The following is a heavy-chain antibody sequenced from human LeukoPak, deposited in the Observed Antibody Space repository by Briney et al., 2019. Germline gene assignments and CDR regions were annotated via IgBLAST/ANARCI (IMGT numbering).Heavy chain of an antibody. D-gene: IGHD3-3*01. J-gene: IGHJ4*02. CDR2: ISTSSTYI. CDR3: AGGIYDGSPLDY. CDR1: GFNFNAYI. V-gene: IGHV3-21*01. Sequence: GGTLRLSCAASGFNFNAYIMSWVRQAPGKGLEWVSSISTSSTYIYYADSVKGRFTISRDNAKKSLYVQMNSLRAEDTAVYYCAGGIYDGSPLDYWGQGTLVTVSS.